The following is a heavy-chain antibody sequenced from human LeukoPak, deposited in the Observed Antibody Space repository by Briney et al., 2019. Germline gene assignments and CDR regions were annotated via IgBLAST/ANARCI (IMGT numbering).Heavy chain of an antibody. V-gene: IGHV3-53*05. CDR1: GFTVSSNY. CDR3: VKVTAACFVDH. D-gene: IGHD2-21*02. Sequence: GGSLRLSCAASGFTVSSNYMTWVRQAPGKGLEWVSIIYDDNRTFYADSLKGRFTISRDNAKNSLYLQMNSLGAEDTALYYCVKVTAACFVDHWGQGTLVTVSS. J-gene: IGHJ4*02. CDR2: IYDDNRT.